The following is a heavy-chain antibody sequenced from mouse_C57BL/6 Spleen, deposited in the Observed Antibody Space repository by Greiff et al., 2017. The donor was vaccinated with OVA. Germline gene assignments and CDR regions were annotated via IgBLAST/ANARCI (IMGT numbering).Heavy chain of an antibody. Sequence: QVKLQQSGAELMKPGASVKFSCKATGYTFTGNWLEWVKQRPGHGLEWIGEIFPGSGSNNYNEKFKGKAPFTAAKSSNTAYMQRSSLTTEESAIYYCASLWGGLGYFCVWGTGTTVTVAS. CDR1: GYTFTGNW. CDR2: IFPGSGSN. J-gene: IGHJ1*03. V-gene: IGHV1-9*01. CDR3: ASLWGGLGYFCV.